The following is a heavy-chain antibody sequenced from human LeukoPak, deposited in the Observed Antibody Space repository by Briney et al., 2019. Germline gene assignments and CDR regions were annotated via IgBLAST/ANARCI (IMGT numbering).Heavy chain of an antibody. V-gene: IGHV4-31*03. Sequence: SETLSLTCTVSGGSISSGGHYWSWIRQHPGKGLEWIGYIYYSGNTYYNPSLKSRVTISVDTSKRQFSLKLSSVTAADTAVYYCARVGTADYFYGMDVWGQGTTVTVSS. CDR2: IYYSGNT. CDR3: ARVGTADYFYGMDV. CDR1: GGSISSGGHY. D-gene: IGHD2-21*02. J-gene: IGHJ6*02.